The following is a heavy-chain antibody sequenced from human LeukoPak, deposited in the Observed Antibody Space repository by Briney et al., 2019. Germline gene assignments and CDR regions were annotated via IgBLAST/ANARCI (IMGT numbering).Heavy chain of an antibody. CDR2: INHSGST. V-gene: IGHV4-34*01. Sequence: SETLSLTCAVYGGSFSGYYWSWIRQPPGKGLEWIGEINHSGSTNYNPSLKSRVTISVDTSKNQFSLRLNSVTAADTAVYYCARSLHTSGWTLENWFDPWGHGTLVTVSS. CDR3: ARSLHTSGWTLENWFDP. CDR1: GGSFSGYY. J-gene: IGHJ5*02. D-gene: IGHD6-19*01.